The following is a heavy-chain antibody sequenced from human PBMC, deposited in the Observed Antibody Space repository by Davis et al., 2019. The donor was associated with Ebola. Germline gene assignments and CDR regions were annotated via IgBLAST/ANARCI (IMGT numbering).Heavy chain of an antibody. CDR3: ARTARYCTGGVCYPHFDY. CDR1: GGSFSGYY. CDR2: INHSGST. D-gene: IGHD2-8*02. J-gene: IGHJ4*02. V-gene: IGHV4-34*01. Sequence: PSETLSLTCAVYGGSFSGYYWSWIRQPPGKGLEWIGEINHSGSTNYNPSLKSRVTISVDTSKNQFSLKLSSVTAADTAVYYCARTARYCTGGVCYPHFDYWGQGTLVTVSS.